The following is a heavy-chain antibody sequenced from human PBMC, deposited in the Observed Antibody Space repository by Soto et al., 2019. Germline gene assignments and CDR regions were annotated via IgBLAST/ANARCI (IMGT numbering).Heavy chain of an antibody. CDR1: GHSVSKYY. CDR2: IYTTRSP. CDR3: ASSPAYGDYANLAT. D-gene: IGHD4-17*01. Sequence: SDTLSLTCTLTGHSVSKYYGNWIRQPAGKGLEWIGRIYTTRSPNYNPSLKSRVTMSVDTSKNQFSLKLNLSSVTAADTAVYYCASSPAYGDYANLATGGPGTLVTVSS. V-gene: IGHV4-4*07. J-gene: IGHJ4*02.